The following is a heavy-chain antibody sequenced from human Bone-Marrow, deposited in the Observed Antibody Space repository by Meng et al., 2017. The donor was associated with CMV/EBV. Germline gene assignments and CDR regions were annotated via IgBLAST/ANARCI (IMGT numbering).Heavy chain of an antibody. CDR3: AKVLRARTPNFYYGMDV. Sequence: GESLKISCAASGFTFSSYEMNWVRQAPGKGLEWVSTISGSGSRTYIADSVKGRLTISRDNSKNTLYLEMNSLRAEDTAVYYCAKVLRARTPNFYYGMDVWGQGTTVTVSS. CDR1: GFTFSSYE. V-gene: IGHV3-23*01. CDR2: ISGSGSRT. J-gene: IGHJ6*02. D-gene: IGHD4-23*01.